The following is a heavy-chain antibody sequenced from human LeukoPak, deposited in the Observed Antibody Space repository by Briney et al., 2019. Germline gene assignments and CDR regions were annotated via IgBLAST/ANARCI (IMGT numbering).Heavy chain of an antibody. V-gene: IGHV3-30*18. J-gene: IGHJ4*02. D-gene: IGHD3-9*01. CDR2: ISSDGSKK. CDR1: GFTFSSLG. CDR3: AKGRQYSFDYLIDY. Sequence: HPGGSLRLSCVASGFTFSSLGMHWVRQAPGKGLEWVAVISSDGSKKNYADSVKGRLTLSRDNSKNTVYLQVDSLRTEDTAVYYCAKGRQYSFDYLIDYWGQGTLVTVSS.